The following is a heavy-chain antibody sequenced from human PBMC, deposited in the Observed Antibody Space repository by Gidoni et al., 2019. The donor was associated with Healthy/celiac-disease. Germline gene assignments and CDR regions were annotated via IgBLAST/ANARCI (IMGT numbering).Heavy chain of an antibody. V-gene: IGHV3-48*01. D-gene: IGHD3-10*01. CDR2: ISSSSSTI. J-gene: IGHJ3*02. CDR3: ARGPGTRMVRAHDAFDI. CDR1: GFTFSSYS. Sequence: EVQLVESGGGLVQPGGSLRLSCAASGFTFSSYSMNWVRQAPGKGLEWVSYISSSSSTIYYADSVKGRFTISRDNAKNSLYLQMNSLGAEDTAVYYCARGPGTRMVRAHDAFDIWGQGTMVTVSS.